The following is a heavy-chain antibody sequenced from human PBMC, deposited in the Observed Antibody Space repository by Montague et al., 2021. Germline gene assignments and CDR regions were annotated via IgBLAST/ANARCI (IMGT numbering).Heavy chain of an antibody. CDR2: ISTDGSST. CDR3: TFYKFRETPRGFDY. V-gene: IGHV3-74*01. D-gene: IGHD3-10*01. J-gene: IGHJ4*02. CDR1: GFTFSSYW. Sequence: SLRLSCAASGFTFSSYWMHWVRQAPGKGLVWASRISTDGSSTTYADSVKGRFTTSRGNAKNMLYLQMNSLRAEDTAVYYCTFYKFRETPRGFDYWGQGTLVTVSA.